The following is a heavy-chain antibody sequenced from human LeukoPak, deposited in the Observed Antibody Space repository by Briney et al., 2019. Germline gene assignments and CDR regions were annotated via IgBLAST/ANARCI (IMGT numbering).Heavy chain of an antibody. V-gene: IGHV4-39*07. CDR1: GGSISSSSYY. CDR3: ASGRGSYNPSGFDY. J-gene: IGHJ4*02. D-gene: IGHD1-26*01. Sequence: SETLSLTCTVSGGSISSSSYYWGWIRQPPGKGLEWIGSIYYSGSTYYNPSLKSRVTISVDTSKNQFSLKLSSVTAADTAVYYCASGRGSYNPSGFDYWGQGALVTVSS. CDR2: IYYSGST.